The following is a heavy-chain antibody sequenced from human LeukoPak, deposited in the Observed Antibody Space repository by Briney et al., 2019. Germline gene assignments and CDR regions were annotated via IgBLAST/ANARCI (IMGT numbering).Heavy chain of an antibody. CDR3: ARDTYYYDSSGYYYFDY. D-gene: IGHD3-22*01. CDR2: IRSSGSTI. CDR1: GFPFSDYY. V-gene: IGHV3-11*01. J-gene: IGHJ4*02. Sequence: GGSLRLSCAASGFPFSDYYMSWIRQAPGKGLEWVSYIRSSGSTIYYADSVKGRFTNSRDNAKNSLYLQMNSLRAEDTAVYYCARDTYYYDSSGYYYFDYWGQGTLVTVSS.